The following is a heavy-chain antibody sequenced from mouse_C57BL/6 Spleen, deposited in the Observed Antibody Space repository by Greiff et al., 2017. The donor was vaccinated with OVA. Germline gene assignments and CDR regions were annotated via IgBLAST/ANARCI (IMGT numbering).Heavy chain of an antibody. Sequence: QVQLQQPGAELVKPGASVKLSCKASGYTFTSYWMQWVKQRPGQGLEWIGEIDPSDCYTNYNQKFKGKATVTVDTSSSTAYMQLSSLTSEDSAVYYCAKIGNYRDFDYWGKGTTLTVSS. D-gene: IGHD2-1*01. CDR3: AKIGNYRDFDY. V-gene: IGHV1-50*01. CDR2: IDPSDCYT. CDR1: GYTFTSYW. J-gene: IGHJ2*01.